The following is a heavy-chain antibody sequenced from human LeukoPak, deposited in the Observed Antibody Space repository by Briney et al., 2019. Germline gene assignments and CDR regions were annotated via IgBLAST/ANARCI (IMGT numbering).Heavy chain of an antibody. CDR2: MNPNSGNT. Sequence: ASVKVSCKASGYTFTSYDINWVRQATGQGLEWMGWMNPNSGNTGYAQKFQGRVTMTRNTSISTAYMELSSLRSEDTAVYYCAKGFTRQLVLARYWGQGTLVTVSS. D-gene: IGHD6-6*01. CDR1: GYTFTSYD. V-gene: IGHV1-8*01. CDR3: AKGFTRQLVLARY. J-gene: IGHJ4*02.